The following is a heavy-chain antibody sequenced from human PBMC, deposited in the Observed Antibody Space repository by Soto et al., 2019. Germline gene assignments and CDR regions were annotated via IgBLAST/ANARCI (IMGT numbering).Heavy chain of an antibody. J-gene: IGHJ5*02. V-gene: IGHV4-61*08. CDR2: IYYSGST. D-gene: IGHD4-17*01. CDR3: AREGDYGGNSLNWFDP. CDR1: GDSISSGDYY. Sequence: SETLSLTCTVSGDSISSGDYYWSWIRQPPGKGLEWIGYIYYSGSTNYNPSLKSRVTISVDTSKNQFPLKLSSVTAADTAVYYCAREGDYGGNSLNWFDPWGQGTLVTVSS.